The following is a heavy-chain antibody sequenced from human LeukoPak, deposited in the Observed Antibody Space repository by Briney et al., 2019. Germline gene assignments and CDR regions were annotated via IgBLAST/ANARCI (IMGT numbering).Heavy chain of an antibody. J-gene: IGHJ4*02. CDR1: GFIFTSYW. CDR3: ARDVEDIVVVVAAIDY. CDR2: INQDGSEK. V-gene: IGHV3-7*01. Sequence: GGSLRLSCTASGFIFTSYWMSWVRQAPGKGLEWVADINQDGSEKYYVDSVKGRFTISRDNAKNSLYLQMNSLRAEDTAVYYCARDVEDIVVVVAAIDYWGQGTLVTVSS. D-gene: IGHD2-15*01.